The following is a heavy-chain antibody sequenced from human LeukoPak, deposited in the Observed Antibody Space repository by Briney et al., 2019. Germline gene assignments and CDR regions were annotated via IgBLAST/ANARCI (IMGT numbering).Heavy chain of an antibody. CDR2: IKQDGSEK. V-gene: IGHV3-7*01. CDR1: GFTFSSYW. CDR3: ARGGHCSSTSCYTRAPFDY. J-gene: IGHJ4*02. Sequence: PGGSLKLSCAASGFTFSSYWMSWVRQAPGKGLEWVANIKQDGSEKYYVDSVKGRFTISRDNAKNSLYLQMNSLRAEDTAVYYCARGGHCSSTSCYTRAPFDYWGQGTLVTVSS. D-gene: IGHD2-2*02.